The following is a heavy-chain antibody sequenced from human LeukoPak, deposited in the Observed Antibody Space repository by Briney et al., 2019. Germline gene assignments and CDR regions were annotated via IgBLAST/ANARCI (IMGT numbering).Heavy chain of an antibody. D-gene: IGHD5-12*01. CDR3: ARMLNGAYDV. V-gene: IGHV1-2*02. Sequence: ASVKVSCKASGYTFTVHYIHWVRQAPGQGLEWMGWIDPNSGATSYTQKFQGRVTMTWDTSFSTAYMELSRLRSDDTAIYYRARMLNGAYDVRGQGTLVTVSS. CDR1: GYTFTVHY. CDR2: IDPNSGAT. J-gene: IGHJ4*02.